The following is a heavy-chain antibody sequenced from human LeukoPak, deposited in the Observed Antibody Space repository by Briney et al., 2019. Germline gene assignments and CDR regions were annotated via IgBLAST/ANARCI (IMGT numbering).Heavy chain of an antibody. V-gene: IGHV3-30*18. J-gene: IGHJ4*02. CDR1: GFLFSDYG. D-gene: IGHD2-2*01. CDR2: ISYDGSNK. CDR3: AKDSDRCSGTSCYLDY. Sequence: GRSLSLSCAASGFLFSDYGMHWVRQAPGKGLDWVAVISYDGSNKYYADSVKGRFTISRDNSKNTLYLQMNSLRAEDTAVYYCAKDSDRCSGTSCYLDYWGQGTLVTVSS.